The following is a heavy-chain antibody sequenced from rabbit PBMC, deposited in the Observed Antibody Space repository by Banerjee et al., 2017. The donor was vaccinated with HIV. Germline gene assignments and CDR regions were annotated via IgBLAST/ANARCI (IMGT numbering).Heavy chain of an antibody. J-gene: IGHJ4*01. CDR2: IYTGDGNT. V-gene: IGHV1S47*01. CDR1: GFDFSSYY. D-gene: IGHD2-1*01. CDR3: AKTTMTMVPYYFNL. Sequence: QEQLEESGGDLVKPEGSLTLSCKASGFDFSSYYMSWVRQAPGKGLEWIGIIYTGDGNTDYASWVNGRFTISLDNAQNTVFLQMTSLTVADTATYFCAKTTMTMVPYYFNLWGPGTLVTVS.